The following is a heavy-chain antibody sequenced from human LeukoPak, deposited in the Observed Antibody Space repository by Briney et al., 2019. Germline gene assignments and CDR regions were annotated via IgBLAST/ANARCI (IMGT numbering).Heavy chain of an antibody. Sequence: ASVTVSCKASGYSFIAYNIHWVRQAPAQGLEWMGWINPNSGGTNTAQKFQGRVTMTRDNSISTAYMELSSLTSHDSAIYYCGRGYGCSWFDPWGQGTLVTVSS. CDR2: INPNSGGT. J-gene: IGHJ5*02. CDR3: GRGYGCSWFDP. D-gene: IGHD2-15*01. CDR1: GYSFIAYN. V-gene: IGHV1-2*02.